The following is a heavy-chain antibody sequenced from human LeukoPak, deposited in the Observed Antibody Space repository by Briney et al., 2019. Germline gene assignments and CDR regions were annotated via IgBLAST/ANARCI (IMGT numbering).Heavy chain of an antibody. D-gene: IGHD3-3*01. J-gene: IGHJ4*02. V-gene: IGHV4-39*07. CDR1: GGSISSGSYY. CDR2: IYYSGST. CDR3: ARDKTFEVVNFFDY. Sequence: SETLSLTCTVSGGSISSGSYYWGWIRQPPGKGLEWIGSIYYSGSTYYNPSLKSRITVSLDTSKNQFFLKLSSVTAADTAVYYCARDKTFEVVNFFDYWGQGTLVTVSS.